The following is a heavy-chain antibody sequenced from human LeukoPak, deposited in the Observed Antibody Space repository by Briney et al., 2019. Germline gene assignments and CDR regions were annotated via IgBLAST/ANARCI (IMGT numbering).Heavy chain of an antibody. CDR1: GGSISRYY. D-gene: IGHD6-19*01. Sequence: PSETLSLTCSVSGGSISRYYWGWIRQPPGKGLEWIGYIYYSGTTNYNPSLKSRVTISVDTPKNQFSLKLSSVTAADTAMYYCAGPPQPEVSGWYLYWGQGILVTVSS. CDR2: IYYSGTT. V-gene: IGHV4-59*08. J-gene: IGHJ4*02. CDR3: AGPPQPEVSGWYLY.